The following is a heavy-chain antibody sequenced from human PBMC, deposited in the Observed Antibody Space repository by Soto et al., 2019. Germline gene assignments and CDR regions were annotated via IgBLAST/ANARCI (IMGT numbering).Heavy chain of an antibody. J-gene: IGHJ3*02. CDR1: GFTFSSYW. CDR2: IKQDGSEK. D-gene: IGHD6-19*01. CDR3: ARDGGYSSGPFQAFDI. Sequence: GGSLRLSCAASGFTFSSYWMSWVRQAPGKGLEWVANIKQDGSEKYYVDSVKGRFTISRDNAKNSLYLQMNSLRAEDTAVYYCARDGGYSSGPFQAFDIWGQGTMVTVSS. V-gene: IGHV3-7*01.